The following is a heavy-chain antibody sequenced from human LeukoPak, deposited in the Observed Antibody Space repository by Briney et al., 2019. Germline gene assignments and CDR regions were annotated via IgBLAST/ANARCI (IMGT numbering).Heavy chain of an antibody. CDR3: ARERRQWGAYFYYMDV. D-gene: IGHD6-19*01. V-gene: IGHV3-48*04. CDR1: GFTFNSYG. CDR2: ISSSGSII. J-gene: IGHJ6*03. Sequence: GGSLRLSCAGSGFTFNSYGMNWVRQAPGKGLEWVSYISSSGSIIHYADSVKGRLTISRDRAENSLYLHINSLSVEDTAVYYCARERRQWGAYFYYMDVWGKGTTVTISS.